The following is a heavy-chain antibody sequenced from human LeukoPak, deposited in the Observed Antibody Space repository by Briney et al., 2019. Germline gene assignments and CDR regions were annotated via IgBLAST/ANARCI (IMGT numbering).Heavy chain of an antibody. CDR1: GFTFRSYG. D-gene: IGHD2-15*01. Sequence: GGSLRLSCAASGFTFRSYGMHWVRQAPGKGLEWVAVISYDGSDKYYADSVKGRFTISRDNSKNTLYLEMISLRPEDSALYYCAKGVVSESRSPLDYWGQGTVVTVSS. CDR3: AKGVVSESRSPLDY. J-gene: IGHJ4*02. V-gene: IGHV3-30*18. CDR2: ISYDGSDK.